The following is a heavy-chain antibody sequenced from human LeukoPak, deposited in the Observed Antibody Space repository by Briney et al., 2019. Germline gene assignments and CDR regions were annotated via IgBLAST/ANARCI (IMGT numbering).Heavy chain of an antibody. CDR2: IYSGGST. CDR1: GFTVSSNY. CDR3: ASGYYYASGAFDP. D-gene: IGHD3-10*01. Sequence: GGSLRLSCAASGFTVSSNYMSWVRQAPGKGLEWVSVIYSGGSTYYADSVKGRFTISRDNSKNTLYLQMNSLRAEDTAVYYCASGYYYASGAFDPWGQGTLVTVSS. J-gene: IGHJ5*02. V-gene: IGHV3-66*01.